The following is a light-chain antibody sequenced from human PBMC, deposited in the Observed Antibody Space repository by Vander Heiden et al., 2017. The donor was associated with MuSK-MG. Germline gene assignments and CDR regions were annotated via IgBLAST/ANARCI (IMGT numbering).Light chain of an antibody. CDR1: QSLLHSNGYNY. CDR2: LGS. J-gene: IGKJ5*01. CDR3: RQALQTPQT. Sequence: DIVMTQSPLSLPVTPGEPASISCRSSQSLLHSNGYNYLDWYLQKPGQSPQLLIYLGSNRASGVPDRFSGSGSGTDFTLKISRVEAEDVGVYYCRQALQTPQTFGQGTLLEIK. V-gene: IGKV2-28*01.